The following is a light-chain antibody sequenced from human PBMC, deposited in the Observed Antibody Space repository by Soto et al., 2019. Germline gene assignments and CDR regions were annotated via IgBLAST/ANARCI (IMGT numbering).Light chain of an antibody. J-gene: IGKJ5*01. Sequence: EIVLTQSPGTLSLSPGETATLSCRASQSVSSTYLAWYQQKPGQAPGLLLYGASNRASGIPDRFAGSGSGTEFTLTISSLQSEDFAVYYCQQYNNWPRITFGQGTRLEIK. V-gene: IGKV3D-15*01. CDR3: QQYNNWPRIT. CDR1: QSVSSTY. CDR2: GAS.